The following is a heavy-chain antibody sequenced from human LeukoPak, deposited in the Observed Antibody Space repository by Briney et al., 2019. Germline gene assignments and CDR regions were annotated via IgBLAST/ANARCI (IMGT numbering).Heavy chain of an antibody. D-gene: IGHD6-19*01. V-gene: IGHV3-30*18. CDR1: GFTFSNYG. Sequence: GTSLRLSCAASGFTFSNYGMHWVRQAPGKGLEWVAVISYDGSNKYYADSVKGRFTISRDNSKSTLYLQMNSLRTEDTAVYYCAKDRMYSTGSDFDSWGQGTLVTVSS. CDR2: ISYDGSNK. CDR3: AKDRMYSTGSDFDS. J-gene: IGHJ4*02.